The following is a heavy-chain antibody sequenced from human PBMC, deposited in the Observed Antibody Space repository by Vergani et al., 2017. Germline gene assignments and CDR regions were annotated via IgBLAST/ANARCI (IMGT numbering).Heavy chain of an antibody. CDR3: AKDGDNRGTQFDY. CDR2: ISGSGGST. Sequence: VQLVESGGGVVQPGRSLRLSCAASGFTFSSYGMHWVRQAPGKGLEWVSAISGSGGSTYYADSVKGRFTISRDNSKNTLYLQMNSLRAEDTAVYYCAKDGDNRGTQFDYWGQGTLVTVSS. V-gene: IGHV3-23*04. J-gene: IGHJ4*02. D-gene: IGHD1-14*01. CDR1: GFTFSSYG.